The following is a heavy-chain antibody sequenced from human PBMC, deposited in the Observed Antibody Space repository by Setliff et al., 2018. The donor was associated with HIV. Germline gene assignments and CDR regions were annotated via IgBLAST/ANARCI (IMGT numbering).Heavy chain of an antibody. J-gene: IGHJ3*02. D-gene: IGHD5-18*01. Sequence: SETLSLTCTVSGGSINSYYWSRIRQPPGKGLEWIGYIYYSGNTDYNPSLKSRVTISVDTSKNQFSLKLSSVTAADTAVYYCARANSIKGYSYGPDAFDIWGQGTMVTVSS. V-gene: IGHV4-59*12. CDR1: GGSINSYY. CDR2: IYYSGNT. CDR3: ARANSIKGYSYGPDAFDI.